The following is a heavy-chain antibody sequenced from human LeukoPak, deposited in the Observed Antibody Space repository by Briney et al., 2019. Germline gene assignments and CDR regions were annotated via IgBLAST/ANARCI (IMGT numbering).Heavy chain of an antibody. CDR2: ISYDGSNK. D-gene: IGHD5-18*01. Sequence: GGSLRLSCAASGFTFSSYAMHWVRQAPGKGLEWVAVISYDGSNKYYADSVKGRFTISRDNSKNTLYLQMNSLRAEDTAVYYCARVGNAAMDWVDDYWGQGTLVTVSS. J-gene: IGHJ4*02. V-gene: IGHV3-30-3*01. CDR3: ARVGNAAMDWVDDY. CDR1: GFTFSSYA.